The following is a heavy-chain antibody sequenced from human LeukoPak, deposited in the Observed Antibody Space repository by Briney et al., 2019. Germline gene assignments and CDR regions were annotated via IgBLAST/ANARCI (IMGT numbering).Heavy chain of an antibody. Sequence: GVPLRLLCAASRLPYSRYNVNWARQAPGKGRVWLSSYRGSRSYILHAHSEKGRYTRSRANAKNSLYMQMISLRAEDTYVYYCARVHPYCGGDCYPIAYWGQGTLVTVSS. CDR2: YRGSRSYI. J-gene: IGHJ4*02. CDR3: ARVHPYCGGDCYPIAY. CDR1: RLPYSRYN. V-gene: IGHV3-21*01. D-gene: IGHD2-21*01.